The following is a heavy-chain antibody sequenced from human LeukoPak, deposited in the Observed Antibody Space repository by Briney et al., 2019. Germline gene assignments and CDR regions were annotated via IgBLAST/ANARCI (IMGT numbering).Heavy chain of an antibody. V-gene: IGHV3-23*01. D-gene: IGHD3-10*01. CDR1: GLSFSNYA. Sequence: PGGSLRLSCAASGLSFSNYAMSWVRQAPGKGLEWVSSISGGGGDTNYADSVKGRLTISRDNSKSTLYLQMNSLRAEDTAIYYCAKDKYPYYYGSGSYYYGLDVWGKGTTVTVSP. CDR3: AKDKYPYYYGSGSYYYGLDV. CDR2: ISGGGGDT. J-gene: IGHJ6*04.